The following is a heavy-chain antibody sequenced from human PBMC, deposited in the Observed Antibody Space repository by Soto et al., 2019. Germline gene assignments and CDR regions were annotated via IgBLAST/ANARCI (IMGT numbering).Heavy chain of an antibody. CDR2: INPNSGGT. J-gene: IGHJ4*02. CDR3: ARGEDGYCSGGSCYSVSH. Sequence: GASVKVSSKASGYAFTGYYMHWVRQAPGQGLEWMGWINPNSGGTNYAQKFQGWVTMTRDTSISTAYMELSRLRSDDTAVYYFARGEDGYCSGGSCYSVSHWGQGTLVTVSS. D-gene: IGHD2-15*01. CDR1: GYAFTGYY. V-gene: IGHV1-2*04.